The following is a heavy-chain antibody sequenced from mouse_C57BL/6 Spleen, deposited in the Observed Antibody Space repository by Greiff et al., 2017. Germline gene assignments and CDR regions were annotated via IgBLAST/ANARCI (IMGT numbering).Heavy chain of an antibody. D-gene: IGHD1-1*01. Sequence: VQLQESGAELVKPGASVKLSCKASGYTFTEYTIHWVKQRPGQGLEWIGWFYPGSGSIKYNEKFKDKATLTADKSSSTAYMELSRLTSEDAAVYFCARREGGSSLYYFGGWGQGTTLTVSS. CDR1: GYTFTEYT. J-gene: IGHJ2*01. CDR3: ARREGGSSLYYFGG. CDR2: FYPGSGSI. V-gene: IGHV1-62-2*01.